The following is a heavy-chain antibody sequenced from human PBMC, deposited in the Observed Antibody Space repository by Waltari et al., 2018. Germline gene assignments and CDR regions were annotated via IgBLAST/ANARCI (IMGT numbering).Heavy chain of an antibody. CDR1: VFPVSRRD. Sequence: QEQVVQSGAEVKKSGASVKVTCKDSVFPVSRRDINWVRQAAGQGLEWMGWINPKSGKTGYAQKFQGRVTITGNTSINTVYMEVSSLGSEDTAVYYCVSTTFCSGTSCPMGVWGQGTTVTVSS. J-gene: IGHJ6*02. V-gene: IGHV1-8*03. D-gene: IGHD2-2*01. CDR2: INPKSGKT. CDR3: VSTTFCSGTSCPMGV.